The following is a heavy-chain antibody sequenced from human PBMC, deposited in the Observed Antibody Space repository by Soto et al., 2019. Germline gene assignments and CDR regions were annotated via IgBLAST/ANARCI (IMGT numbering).Heavy chain of an antibody. CDR2: INPNSGGT. CDR1: GYTFTGYY. D-gene: IGHD6-13*01. V-gene: IGHV1-2*04. Sequence: QVQLVQSGAEVKKPGASVKVSCKASGYTFTGYYMHWVRQAPGQGLEWMGWINPNSGGTNYAQKVQGWVTMTRDTSISTAYMELSRLRSDDTAVYYCARGLDSYSSSWQRYYYYGMDVWGQGTTVTVSS. J-gene: IGHJ6*02. CDR3: ARGLDSYSSSWQRYYYYGMDV.